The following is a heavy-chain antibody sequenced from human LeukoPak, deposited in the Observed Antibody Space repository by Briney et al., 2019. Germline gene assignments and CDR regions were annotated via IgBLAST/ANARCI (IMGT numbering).Heavy chain of an antibody. CDR1: GGTFSSYA. D-gene: IGHD3-10*01. Sequence: SVKVSCKASGGTFSSYAISWVRQAPGQGLEWMGGIIPIFGTANYAQKFQGRVTITADESTSTAYMELSSLRSEDTAVYYCAREPRGKGYGSGSTDHAFDIWGQGTMVTVSS. J-gene: IGHJ3*02. CDR3: AREPRGKGYGSGSTDHAFDI. V-gene: IGHV1-69*13. CDR2: IIPIFGTA.